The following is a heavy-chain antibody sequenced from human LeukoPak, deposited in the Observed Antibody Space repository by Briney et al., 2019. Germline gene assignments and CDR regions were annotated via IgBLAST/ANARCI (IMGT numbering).Heavy chain of an antibody. CDR2: INANSGDT. V-gene: IGHV1-2*02. CDR3: ARDFSWGVDS. J-gene: IGHJ4*02. CDR1: AYSFTGYF. D-gene: IGHD3-10*01. Sequence: ASVTVSCKTSAYSFTGYFFHWIRHAPGQGLEWMGWINANSGDTNSAQQFQGRLTMTRDRSISTVYMELSRLRTDDTAVYYCARDFSWGVDSWGQGTLVTVSS.